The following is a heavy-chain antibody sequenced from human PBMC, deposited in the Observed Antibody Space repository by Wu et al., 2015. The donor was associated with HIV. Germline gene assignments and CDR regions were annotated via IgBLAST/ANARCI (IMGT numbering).Heavy chain of an antibody. D-gene: IGHD6-19*01. CDR3: ATDFDYISGFVY. CDR1: GYTLTELS. V-gene: IGHV1-24*01. CDR2: IIPIFDSE. J-gene: IGHJ4*02. Sequence: QVQLVQSGAEVKKPGASVKVSCKVSGYTLTELSMHWVRQAPGQGLEWVGGIIPIFDSEEYAQKFQGRVTITTDESTTTAYLELNSLRSEDTAVYYCATDFDYISGFVYWGQGTLVTVSS.